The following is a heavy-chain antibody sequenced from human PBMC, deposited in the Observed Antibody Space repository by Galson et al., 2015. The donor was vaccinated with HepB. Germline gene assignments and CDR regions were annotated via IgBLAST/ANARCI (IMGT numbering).Heavy chain of an antibody. CDR1: GYTFTSYG. Sequence: SVKVSCKASGYTFTSYGISWVRQAPGQGLEWMGWISAYNGNTNYAQKLQGRVTMTTDTSTSTAYMELRSLRSDDTAVYYCARDLQQQLVSDYYYGMDVWGKGTTVTVSS. D-gene: IGHD6-13*01. V-gene: IGHV1-18*04. CDR2: ISAYNGNT. J-gene: IGHJ6*04. CDR3: ARDLQQQLVSDYYYGMDV.